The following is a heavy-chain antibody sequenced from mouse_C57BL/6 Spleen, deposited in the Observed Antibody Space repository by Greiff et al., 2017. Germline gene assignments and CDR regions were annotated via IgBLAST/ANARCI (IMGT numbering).Heavy chain of an antibody. V-gene: IGHV1-82*01. CDR2: IYPGDGDT. J-gene: IGHJ4*01. D-gene: IGHD2-1*01. CDR1: GYAFSSSW. Sequence: QVQLQQSGPELVKPGASVKISCTASGYAFSSSWMNWVKQRPGQGLEWIGRIYPGDGDTNSNGKFKGKATLTADTSSSTAYMQLSSLTSEDSAVDICARSIYYGNYYAMDYWGQGTSVTVSS. CDR3: ARSIYYGNYYAMDY.